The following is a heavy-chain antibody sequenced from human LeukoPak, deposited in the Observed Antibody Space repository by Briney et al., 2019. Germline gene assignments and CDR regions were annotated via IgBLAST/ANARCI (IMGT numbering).Heavy chain of an antibody. V-gene: IGHV1-18*01. CDR1: GYTFTSYG. CDR2: ISAYNGNT. J-gene: IGHJ3*02. CDR3: ARGQYVLLWFGDDMGAFDI. Sequence: ASVKVSCKASGYTFTSYGISWVRQAPGQGLEWMGWISAYNGNTNYAQKLQGRVTMTTDTSTSTAYMELRSPRSDDTAVYYCARGQYVLLWFGDDMGAFDIWGQGTMVTVSS. D-gene: IGHD3-10*01.